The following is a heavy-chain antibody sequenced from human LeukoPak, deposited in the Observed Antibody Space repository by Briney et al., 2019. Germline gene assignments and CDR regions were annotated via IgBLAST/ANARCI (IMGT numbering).Heavy chain of an antibody. CDR3: ARASYYYDSSAKKSAFDI. CDR2: IYYSGST. Sequence: SETLSLTCTVSGGSISSYYWSWIRQPPGKGLEWIGYIYYSGSTNYNPSLKSRVTISVDTSKSQFSLKLSSVTAADTAVYYCARASYYYDSSAKKSAFDIWGQGTMVTVSS. CDR1: GGSISSYY. D-gene: IGHD3-22*01. J-gene: IGHJ3*02. V-gene: IGHV4-59*01.